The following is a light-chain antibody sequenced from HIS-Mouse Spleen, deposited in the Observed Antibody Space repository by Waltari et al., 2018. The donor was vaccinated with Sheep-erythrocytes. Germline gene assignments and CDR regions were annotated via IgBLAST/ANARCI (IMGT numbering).Light chain of an antibody. V-gene: IGKV3-20*01. J-gene: IGKJ4*01. CDR3: QQYGSSPLT. CDR1: QSVSSSY. Sequence: EIVLTQSPGTLSLSPGERATLSCRASQSVSSSYLAWYQQHKPGQAPRLLIYGASSRATGIPDRFSGSGSGTDFTLTISRLEPEDFAVYYCQQYGSSPLTFGGGTKVEIK. CDR2: GAS.